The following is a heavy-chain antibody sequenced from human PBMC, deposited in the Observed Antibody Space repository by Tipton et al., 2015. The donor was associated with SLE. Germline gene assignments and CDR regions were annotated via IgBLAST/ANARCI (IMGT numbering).Heavy chain of an antibody. CDR1: GFTFSNAW. V-gene: IGHV3-15*01. D-gene: IGHD4-23*01. Sequence: SGFTFSNAWMSWVRQAPGKGLEWVGRIKSKIDGGTTDYAAPVKGRFTISRDDSKNTLFLQMNSLKTEDTAVYYCSTDKDGYGGLRYYYYYMDVWGKGTTVTASS. CDR2: IKSKIDGGTT. J-gene: IGHJ6*03. CDR3: STDKDGYGGLRYYYYYMDV.